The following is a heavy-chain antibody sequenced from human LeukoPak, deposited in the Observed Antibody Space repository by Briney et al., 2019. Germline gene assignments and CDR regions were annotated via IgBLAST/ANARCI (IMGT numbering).Heavy chain of an antibody. CDR3: ARGPEVFFDY. CDR1: GDSISTYY. J-gene: IGHJ4*02. CDR2: IYYSEST. Sequence: SETLSLTCTVTGDSISTYYWSWIRQPPGKGLEWIGYIYYSESTNYNPSLKSRVTISVDTSKNEASLKRSAVSAVYTGVYYCARGPEVFFDYWRRGTLHSVSS. V-gene: IGHV4-59*08.